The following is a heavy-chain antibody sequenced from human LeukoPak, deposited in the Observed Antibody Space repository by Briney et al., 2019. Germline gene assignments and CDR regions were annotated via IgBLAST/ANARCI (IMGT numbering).Heavy chain of an antibody. J-gene: IGHJ2*01. Sequence: PSETLSLTXAVYGGSFSGYYWSWIRQPPGKGLEWIGEINHSGSTNYNPSLKSRVTISVDTSKNQFSLKLSSVTAADTAVYYCAREEYGGTYWYFDLWGRGTLVTVSS. CDR2: INHSGST. V-gene: IGHV4-34*01. CDR1: GGSFSGYY. CDR3: AREEYGGTYWYFDL. D-gene: IGHD2-15*01.